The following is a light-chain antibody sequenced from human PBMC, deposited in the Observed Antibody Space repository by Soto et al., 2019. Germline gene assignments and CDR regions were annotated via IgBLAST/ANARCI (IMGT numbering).Light chain of an antibody. Sequence: EIVLTQSPGTLSLSPGERATLSCRASQSVSSSYLAWYQQKPGQAPRLLIYGASSRATGIPDRFSGSGSGTDFTLTISRLEPEDFAVYYCQQYNNWPVTFGQGTKVDI. CDR2: GAS. V-gene: IGKV3-20*01. CDR1: QSVSSSY. CDR3: QQYNNWPVT. J-gene: IGKJ1*01.